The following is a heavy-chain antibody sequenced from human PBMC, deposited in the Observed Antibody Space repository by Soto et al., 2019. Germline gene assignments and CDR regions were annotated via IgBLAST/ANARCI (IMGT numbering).Heavy chain of an antibody. CDR1: GFTFSSYG. Sequence: GGSLRLSCAASGFTFSSYGMSWVRQGPGKGLEWVSAISGSGGSTYYADPVKGRFTISRDNSKNTLYLEMNSLRAEDTAVYYCAKDLDDYSSAIDFWGQGTLVTVSS. CDR2: ISGSGGST. J-gene: IGHJ4*02. V-gene: IGHV3-23*01. D-gene: IGHD4-4*01. CDR3: AKDLDDYSSAIDF.